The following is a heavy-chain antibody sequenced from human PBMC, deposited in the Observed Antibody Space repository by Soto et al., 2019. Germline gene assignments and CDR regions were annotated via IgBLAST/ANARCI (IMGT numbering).Heavy chain of an antibody. D-gene: IGHD6-13*01. V-gene: IGHV4-59*08. CDR1: GGSISSYY. CDR3: ARRKSREFDY. CDR2: IYYSGST. Sequence: SETLSLTCTVSGGSISSYYWSWIRQPPGKGLEWIGYIYYSGSTNYNPSLKSRVTISVDTSKNQFSLKLSSVTAADTAVYYCARRKSREFDYWGQGTLVTVSS. J-gene: IGHJ4*02.